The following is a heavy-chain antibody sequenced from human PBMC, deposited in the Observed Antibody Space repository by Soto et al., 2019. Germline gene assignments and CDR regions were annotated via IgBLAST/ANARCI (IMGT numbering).Heavy chain of an antibody. CDR1: GLTFTNAW. D-gene: IGHD3-16*01. Sequence: EVQLVESGGGLVKPGGSLRLSCAASGLTFTNAWMSWVRQAPGKGLEWVGHIKTKTDGATTEYAAPVRGRFTISRDDSKTTVYLQMSDLKIEDTAVYYCLGAFLGYWGQGTLVTVSS. V-gene: IGHV3-15*01. CDR3: LGAFLGY. J-gene: IGHJ4*02. CDR2: IKTKTDGATT.